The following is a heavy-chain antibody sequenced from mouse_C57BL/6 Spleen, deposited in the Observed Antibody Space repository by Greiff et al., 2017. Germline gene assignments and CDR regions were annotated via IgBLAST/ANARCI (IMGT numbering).Heavy chain of an antibody. V-gene: IGHV1-80*01. CDR1: GYAFSSYW. CDR3: ATPLGSRRGYYAMDY. CDR2: IYPGDGDT. D-gene: IGHD1-1*01. Sequence: VQLQESGAELVKPGASVKISCKASGYAFSSYWMNWVKQRPGKGLEWIGQIYPGDGDTNYNGKFKGKATLTADKSSSTAYMQLSSLTSEDSAVYFCATPLGSRRGYYAMDYWGQGTSVTVSS. J-gene: IGHJ4*01.